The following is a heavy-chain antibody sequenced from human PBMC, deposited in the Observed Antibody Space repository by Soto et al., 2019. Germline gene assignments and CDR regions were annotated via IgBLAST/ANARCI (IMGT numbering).Heavy chain of an antibody. CDR2: IYYSGST. D-gene: IGHD1-26*01. CDR3: AREPQYSGSYQGYYFDY. CDR1: GGSISSYY. J-gene: IGHJ4*02. Sequence: KPSETLSLTCTVSGGSISSYYWSWIRQPPGKGLEWIGYIYYSGSTNYNPSLKSRVTLSVDTSKNQFSLKLSSVTAADTAVYYCAREPQYSGSYQGYYFDYWGQGTLVTVSS. V-gene: IGHV4-59*01.